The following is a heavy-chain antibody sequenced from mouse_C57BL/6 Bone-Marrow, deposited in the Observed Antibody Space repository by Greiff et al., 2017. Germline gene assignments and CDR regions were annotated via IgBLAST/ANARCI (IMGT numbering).Heavy chain of an antibody. V-gene: IGHV10-1*01. Sequence: EVMLVESGGGLVQPKGSLKLSCAASGFSFNTYAMNWVRQAPGKGLEWVARIRSKSNNYATYYADSVKDRFTISRDDSESMLYLQMNNLKTEDTAMYYCVRQRYGNFFFDYWGQGTLVTVSA. J-gene: IGHJ3*01. CDR3: VRQRYGNFFFDY. D-gene: IGHD2-10*02. CDR1: GFSFNTYA. CDR2: IRSKSNNYAT.